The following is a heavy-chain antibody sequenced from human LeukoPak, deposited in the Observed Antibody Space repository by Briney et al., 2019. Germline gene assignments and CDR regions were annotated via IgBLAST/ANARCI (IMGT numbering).Heavy chain of an antibody. V-gene: IGHV3-53*01. Sequence: PGGSLRLSCAASGFTVSSNYMSWVRQAPGKGLEWVSIIYSGGSTYYSDSVTGGFTISRDTSKNTMYLKRKRMRAEDTAVYYCAKGLHGGVGYGVDVWGQGTTVSVSS. CDR2: IYSGGST. D-gene: IGHD3-16*01. CDR3: AKGLHGGVGYGVDV. J-gene: IGHJ6*02. CDR1: GFTVSSNY.